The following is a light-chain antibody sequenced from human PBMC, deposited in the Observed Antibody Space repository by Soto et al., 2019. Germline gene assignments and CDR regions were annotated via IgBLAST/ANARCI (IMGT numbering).Light chain of an antibody. J-gene: IGKJ4*01. CDR2: GAS. V-gene: IGKV3-15*01. CDR3: QQYSNWPPVI. Sequence: ETVMTQSPATLSVSPGERVTLSCRASQSVGSKVAWYQQKPGQAPSLLIYGASTRATETPVRFSGSGSGTEFTLIISSLQSEDFAVYYCQQYSNWPPVIFGGGTKVAIK. CDR1: QSVGSK.